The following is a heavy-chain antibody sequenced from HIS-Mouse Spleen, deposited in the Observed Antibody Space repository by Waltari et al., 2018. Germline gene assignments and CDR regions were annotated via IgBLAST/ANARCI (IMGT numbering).Heavy chain of an antibody. V-gene: IGHV1-2*02. D-gene: IGHD6-13*01. Sequence: QVQLVQSGAEVKKPGASVKVSCKASGYTFTGYYMHWVRQAPGQGLEWMGWINPNSGGTNYAQKFQGRVTMTRDTSISTAYMELSRLRSDDTAVYYCARVPVTSSWYGASFDYWGQGTLVTVSS. J-gene: IGHJ4*02. CDR3: ARVPVTSSWYGASFDY. CDR1: GYTFTGYY. CDR2: INPNSGGT.